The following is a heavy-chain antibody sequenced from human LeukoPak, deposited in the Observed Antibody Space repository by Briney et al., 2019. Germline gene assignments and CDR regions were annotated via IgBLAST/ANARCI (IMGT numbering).Heavy chain of an antibody. V-gene: IGHV5-51*01. CDR1: GYSFPRYW. Sequence: GESLKISCKASGYSFPRYWIGWVRQMPGKGLEWMGIIYPGDSDTRYSPSFQGQVTISADKSITTAYLQWTSLKASDTAMYYCARSSTYSSGWSGIDSWGQGTLVTVSS. J-gene: IGHJ5*01. CDR3: ARSSTYSSGWSGIDS. CDR2: IYPGDSDT. D-gene: IGHD6-19*01.